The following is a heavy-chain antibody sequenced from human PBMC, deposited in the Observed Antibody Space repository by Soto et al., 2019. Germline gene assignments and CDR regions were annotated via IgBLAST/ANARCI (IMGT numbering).Heavy chain of an antibody. V-gene: IGHV3-30-3*01. D-gene: IGHD4-17*01. CDR3: ARDLYGDYAPGHDYFQH. CDR1: GFTFSSYA. CDR2: ISYDGSNK. J-gene: IGHJ1*01. Sequence: QVQLVESGGGVVQPGRSLRLSCAASGFTFSSYAMHWVRQAPGKGLEWVAVISYDGSNKYYADSVKGRFTISRDNSKNTLYLQINSLRAEDTAVYYCARDLYGDYAPGHDYFQHWGQGTLVTVSS.